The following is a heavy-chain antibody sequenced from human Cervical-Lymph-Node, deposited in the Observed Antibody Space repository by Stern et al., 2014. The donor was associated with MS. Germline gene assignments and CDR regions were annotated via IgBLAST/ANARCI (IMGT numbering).Heavy chain of an antibody. Sequence: QVQLVQSGAEVKKPGSSVKVSCKASGGTSNSHAISWVRQAPGQGLEWMGGIITSYGTTNYAEKFQGRVTITADESTSTAYMELRSLRSEDTAVYYCARDWYSYGSAYYYGLDVWGQGTALTVSS. J-gene: IGHJ6*02. CDR3: ARDWYSYGSAYYYGLDV. CDR2: IITSYGTT. D-gene: IGHD5-18*01. V-gene: IGHV1-69*01. CDR1: GGTSNSHA.